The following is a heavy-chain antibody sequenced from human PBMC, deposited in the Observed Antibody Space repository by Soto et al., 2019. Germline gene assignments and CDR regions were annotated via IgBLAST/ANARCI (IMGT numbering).Heavy chain of an antibody. Sequence: GESLKISCQGSGYTFSSYWIAWVRQMPGKGLEWVGIIFPRDFDTRYNPSFQGHVTISVDKSINTAYLQWSSLGASDTAMYYCARQIYDSDTGPNFQYYFDSWGQGTPVTVSS. CDR1: GYTFSSYW. CDR3: ARQIYDSDTGPNFQYYFDS. J-gene: IGHJ4*02. V-gene: IGHV5-51*01. D-gene: IGHD3-22*01. CDR2: IFPRDFDT.